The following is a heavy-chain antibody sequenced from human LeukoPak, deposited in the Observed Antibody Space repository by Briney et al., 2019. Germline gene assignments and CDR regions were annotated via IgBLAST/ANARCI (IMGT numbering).Heavy chain of an antibody. D-gene: IGHD1-26*01. CDR1: GGSISSYY. Sequence: SETLSLTCTVSGGSISSYYWSWIRQPPGKGLEWLGYIYYSGSTDYNPSLKSRVTISVDTSKNQFSLKLSSVTAADTAVYYCARGQGYSGSYHDAFDIWGQGTMVTVSS. CDR2: IYYSGST. CDR3: ARGQGYSGSYHDAFDI. V-gene: IGHV4-59*01. J-gene: IGHJ3*02.